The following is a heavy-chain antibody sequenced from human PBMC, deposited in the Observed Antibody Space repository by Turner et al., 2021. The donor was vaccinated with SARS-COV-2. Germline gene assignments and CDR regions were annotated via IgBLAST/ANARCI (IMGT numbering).Heavy chain of an antibody. V-gene: IGHV4-30-4*01. D-gene: IGHD2-21*02. CDR3: ARDESAYCGGDCYSWFDP. CDR1: GGSVSSGDHY. Sequence: QVQLQESGPGLVKPSQTLSRIRTVPGGSVSSGDHYWSWISQSPRKGLEWIGYIYNSGTTSYNPSLKSRVTISVDTSKNQFSLRLNSVTAADTAIYYCARDESAYCGGDCYSWFDPWGQGILVTVSS. CDR2: IYNSGTT. J-gene: IGHJ5*02.